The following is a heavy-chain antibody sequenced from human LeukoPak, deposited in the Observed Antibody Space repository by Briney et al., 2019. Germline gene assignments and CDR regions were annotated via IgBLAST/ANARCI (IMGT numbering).Heavy chain of an antibody. V-gene: IGHV3-23*01. CDR1: GFTVSSNY. CDR3: AKGAYSSGSYDT. D-gene: IGHD6-19*01. J-gene: IGHJ5*02. Sequence: GGSLRLSCAASGFTVSSNYMSWVRQAPGKGLEWVSAISGSGGSTYYADSVKGRLTISRDNSKNTLYLQMNSLRAEDTAVYYCAKGAYSSGSYDTWAQGTLVTVSS. CDR2: ISGSGGST.